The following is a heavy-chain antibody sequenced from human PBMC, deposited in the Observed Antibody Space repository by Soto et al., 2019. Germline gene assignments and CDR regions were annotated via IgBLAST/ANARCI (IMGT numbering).Heavy chain of an antibody. V-gene: IGHV3-21*01. J-gene: IGHJ4*02. D-gene: IGHD2-2*01. CDR2: ISGSSSLK. CDR3: VRGDSRDQ. CDR1: GFTFSSFT. Sequence: EVQLVESGGGLVKPGDSRRMTCTGSGFTFSSFTLNWVRQAPGKGLEWPASISGSSSLKYYADSVRGRFTIFRDNAKNSVYLQMNNLRVEDTAVYYCVRGDSRDQWGQGTLVAVSS.